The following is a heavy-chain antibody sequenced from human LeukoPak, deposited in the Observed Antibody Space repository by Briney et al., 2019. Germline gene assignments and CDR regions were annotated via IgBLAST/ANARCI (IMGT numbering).Heavy chain of an antibody. CDR1: GFTLDDYS. Sequence: GGSLRLSCAASGFTLDDYSLHWGRQAPGKGLEWVSLISGDGGSTYYADSVKGRFTISRDNSKNSLYLQMNSLRTEDTALYYCAKDISPGSGRYYNFDYWGQGTLVTVSS. V-gene: IGHV3-43*02. CDR3: AKDISPGSGRYYNFDY. CDR2: ISGDGGST. D-gene: IGHD3-10*01. J-gene: IGHJ4*02.